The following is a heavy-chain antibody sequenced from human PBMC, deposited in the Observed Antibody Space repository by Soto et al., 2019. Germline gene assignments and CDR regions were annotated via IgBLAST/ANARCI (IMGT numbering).Heavy chain of an antibody. D-gene: IGHD3-10*01. J-gene: IGHJ4*02. Sequence: QVQLQESGPGLVKPSETLSLTCTVSGGSISSYYWSWIRQPPGKGLEWIGYIYYSGRTNYNPSLKNRFTLSVGTSKNKFSLKLSSVTAADTVVYYCARHPEYYGSWSYYNFDYWGQGTLVTVSS. V-gene: IGHV4-59*08. CDR3: ARHPEYYGSWSYYNFDY. CDR1: GGSISSYY. CDR2: IYYSGRT.